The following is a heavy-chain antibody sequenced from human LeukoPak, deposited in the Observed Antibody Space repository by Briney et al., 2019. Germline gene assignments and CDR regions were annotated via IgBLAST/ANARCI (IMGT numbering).Heavy chain of an antibody. V-gene: IGHV3-11*04. CDR3: ARDSWYSSSWYPFDF. CDR2: ISSSGSTI. J-gene: IGHJ4*02. D-gene: IGHD6-13*01. Sequence: GGSLRLSCAASGFTFSDYYMSWIRQAPGKGLEWVSYISSSGSTIYYADSVKGRFTISRDNAKNSLYLQMNSLRAEDTAVYYCARDSWYSSSWYPFDFWGQGTLVTVSS. CDR1: GFTFSDYY.